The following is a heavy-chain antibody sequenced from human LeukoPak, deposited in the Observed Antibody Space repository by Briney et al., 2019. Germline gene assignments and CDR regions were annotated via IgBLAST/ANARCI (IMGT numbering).Heavy chain of an antibody. CDR3: AGSWSGYCDY. V-gene: IGHV3-23*01. CDR2: VSGSGGST. J-gene: IGHJ4*02. Sequence: GGSLRLSCATPGFTFSSYAMSWVRQAPGKGLEWVSAVSGSGGSTNYADSVKGRFTISRDNSKNTLYLQMNSLRVDDTAVYYCAGSWSGYCDYWGQGALVTVSS. CDR1: GFTFSSYA. D-gene: IGHD3-3*01.